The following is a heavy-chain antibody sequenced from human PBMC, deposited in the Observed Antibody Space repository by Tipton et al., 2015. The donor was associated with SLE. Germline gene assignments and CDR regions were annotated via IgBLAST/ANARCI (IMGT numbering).Heavy chain of an antibody. Sequence: TLSLTCTVSGGSISSGSYYWSWIRQPAGKGLEWIGYIYTSGSTNYNPSLKSRVTISVDTSKNQFSLKLSSVTAADTAVYYCARSGYYGSGSRTLYYFDYWGQGTLVTVSS. J-gene: IGHJ4*02. D-gene: IGHD3-10*01. CDR3: ARSGYYGSGSRTLYYFDY. CDR2: IYTSGST. CDR1: GGSISSGSYY. V-gene: IGHV4-61*09.